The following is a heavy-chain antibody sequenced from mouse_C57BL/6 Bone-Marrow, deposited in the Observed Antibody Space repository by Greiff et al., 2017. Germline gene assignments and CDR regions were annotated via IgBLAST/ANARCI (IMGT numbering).Heavy chain of an antibody. D-gene: IGHD2-1*01. J-gene: IGHJ3*01. V-gene: IGHV1-69*01. CDR1: GYTFTSYW. Sequence: QVQLQQPGAELVMPGASVKLSCKASGYTFTSYWMHWVKQRPGQGLEWIGEIDPSDSYTNYNQKFKGKSTLTVDKSSSTAYMQLNSLTSEDSAVYYCARGGYGNPFAYWGQGTLVTVSA. CDR3: ARGGYGNPFAY. CDR2: IDPSDSYT.